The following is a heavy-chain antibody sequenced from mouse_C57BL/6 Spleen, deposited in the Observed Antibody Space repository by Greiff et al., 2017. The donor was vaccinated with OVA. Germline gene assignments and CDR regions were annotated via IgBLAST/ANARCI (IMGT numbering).Heavy chain of an antibody. CDR3: AIIYYYGSSYVFDY. CDR2: ISYDGSN. D-gene: IGHD1-1*01. Sequence: EVQLQESGPGLVKPSQSLSLTCSVTGYSITSGYYWNWIRQFPGNKLEWMGYISYDGSNNYNPSLKNRISITRDTSKNQFFRKLNSVTTEDTATYYCAIIYYYGSSYVFDYWGQGTTLTVSS. CDR1: GYSITSGYY. J-gene: IGHJ2*01. V-gene: IGHV3-6*01.